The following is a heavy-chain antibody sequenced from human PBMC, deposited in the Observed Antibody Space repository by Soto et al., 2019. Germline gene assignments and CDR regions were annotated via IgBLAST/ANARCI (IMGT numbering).Heavy chain of an antibody. CDR2: IYYSGRT. CDR1: CESISSRSYS. Sequence: SESLALTCIVSCESISSRSYSCVCIGQPPLNGLEWIGSIYYSGRTYYNPSFKSRVTISIDTSKNQFSLKLSSVTATDTAVYYCARQRTTVVTQAYFDHWGQGALVTVSS. D-gene: IGHD2-21*02. J-gene: IGHJ4*02. CDR3: ARQRTTVVTQAYFDH. V-gene: IGHV4-39*01.